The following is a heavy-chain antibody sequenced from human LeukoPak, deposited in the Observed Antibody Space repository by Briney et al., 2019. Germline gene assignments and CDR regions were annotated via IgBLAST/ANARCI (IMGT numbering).Heavy chain of an antibody. CDR1: GCPLRRTNLP. D-gene: IGHD2/OR15-2a*01. J-gene: IGHJ3*02. Sequence: PSETLSLNRHNSGCPLRRTNLPWGWDPQAPGKGLEWIGNISYTGNTYYNPSLKSRVTLSVDTSKNQFSLKLNSVPAADTATYYCARQFNNGFDIWGRGTMVTVSS. V-gene: IGHV4-39*01. CDR3: ARQFNNGFDI. CDR2: ISYTGNT.